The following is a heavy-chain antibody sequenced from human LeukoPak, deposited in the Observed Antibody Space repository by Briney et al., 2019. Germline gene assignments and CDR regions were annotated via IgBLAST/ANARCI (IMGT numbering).Heavy chain of an antibody. CDR2: ISSSSSYI. V-gene: IGHV3-21*01. Sequence: GGSLRLSCAASGFTFSSYSMNWVRQAPGKGLEWVSSISSSSSYIYYADSVKGRFTISRDNAKNSLYLQMNSLRAEDTAVYYCARDAQRSIVRGPSGWFDPWGQGTLVTVSS. CDR3: ARDAQRSIVRGPSGWFDP. D-gene: IGHD3-10*01. J-gene: IGHJ5*02. CDR1: GFTFSSYS.